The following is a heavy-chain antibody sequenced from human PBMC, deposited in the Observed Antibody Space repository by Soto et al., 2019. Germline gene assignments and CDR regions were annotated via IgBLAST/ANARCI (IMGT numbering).Heavy chain of an antibody. CDR1: GFTISGKKY. CDR3: ATWHEREHAYDV. V-gene: IGHV3-53*01. Sequence: VPLVESGGGLIQPGESLRLSCAAFGFTISGKKYVAWVRQAPGKGLEWVSALYDLDGSFYAASVKGRFTTSSDSSKTTVYLQMNDLRPDDTAVYYCATWHEREHAYDVWGQGTTVTVSS. J-gene: IGHJ3*01. CDR2: LYDLDGS. D-gene: IGHD1-1*01.